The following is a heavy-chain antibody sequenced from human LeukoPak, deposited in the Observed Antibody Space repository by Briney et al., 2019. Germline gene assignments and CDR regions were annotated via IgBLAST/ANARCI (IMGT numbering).Heavy chain of an antibody. CDR1: GYTFTGYY. V-gene: IGHV1-2*02. Sequence: ASVKVSCKASGYTFTGYYMHWVRQAPGQGLEWMGWINPNSGGTNYAQKFQGRVTMTRDTSISTAYMELSRLRSDDTAVYYCARAEYSSGWYFAYWGQGPLVTVS. D-gene: IGHD6-19*01. J-gene: IGHJ4*02. CDR3: ARAEYSSGWYFAY. CDR2: INPNSGGT.